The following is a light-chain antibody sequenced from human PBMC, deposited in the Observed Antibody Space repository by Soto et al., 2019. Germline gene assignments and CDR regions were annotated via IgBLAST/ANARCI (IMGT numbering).Light chain of an antibody. J-gene: IGKJ1*01. CDR2: DAS. CDR1: QSINTY. CDR3: RHNYTPPLT. V-gene: IGKV1-39*01. Sequence: DIQMTQSPAPLSASLGDRVTITCRTSQSINTYLNWYQQKPGKAPRLLIYDASSLRSGVPLRFSGSGSGTDFTLTISSLEPEDFSTYYCRHNYTPPLTFGQGTKVDIK.